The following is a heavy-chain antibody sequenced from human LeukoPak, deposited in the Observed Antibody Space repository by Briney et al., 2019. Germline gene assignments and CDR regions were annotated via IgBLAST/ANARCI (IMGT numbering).Heavy chain of an antibody. Sequence: ASVKVSCKASGGTFSSYAISWVRQAPGQGLEWMGGIIPIFGTANYAQKFQGRVTITADESTSTAYMELSSLRSEDTAVYYCARERVHTIFGEVIHYYFDYWGQGTLVTVSS. J-gene: IGHJ4*02. D-gene: IGHD3-3*01. V-gene: IGHV1-69*13. CDR2: IIPIFGTA. CDR1: GGTFSSYA. CDR3: ARERVHTIFGEVIHYYFDY.